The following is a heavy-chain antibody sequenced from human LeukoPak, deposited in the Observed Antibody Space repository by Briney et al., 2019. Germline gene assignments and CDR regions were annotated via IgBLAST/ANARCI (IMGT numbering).Heavy chain of an antibody. CDR3: AKDGGLWVSAHWGDS. J-gene: IGHJ4*02. V-gene: IGHV3-23*01. CDR2: ITTSDGNT. Sequence: GGSLRLSCAASGFTFSSYTMSWVRQAPGKGLEWVSTITTSDGNTYYADPVKGRFTVSRDNSKNTLFLQMNSLRAEDTAVYYCAKDGGLWVSAHWGDSWGRGTLVTVSS. D-gene: IGHD7-27*01. CDR1: GFTFSSYT.